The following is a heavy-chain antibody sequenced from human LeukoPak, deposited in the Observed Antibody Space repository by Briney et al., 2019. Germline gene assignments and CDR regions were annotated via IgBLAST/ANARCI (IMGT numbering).Heavy chain of an antibody. J-gene: IGHJ4*02. CDR1: GGSISSSSYY. Sequence: SETLSLTCTVSGGSISSSSYYWGWIRQPPGKGLEWIGSIYYSGSTYYNPSLKSRVTISVDTSKNQFSLKLSSVTAAGTAVYYCARDPYDSSGYPPFDYWGQGTLVTVSS. D-gene: IGHD3-22*01. CDR3: ARDPYDSSGYPPFDY. V-gene: IGHV4-39*02. CDR2: IYYSGST.